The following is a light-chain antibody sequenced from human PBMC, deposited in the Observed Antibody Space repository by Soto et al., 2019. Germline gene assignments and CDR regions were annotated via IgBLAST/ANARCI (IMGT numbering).Light chain of an antibody. V-gene: IGLV2-18*02. CDR2: EVT. CDR1: SSDVGRYDR. J-gene: IGLJ1*01. CDR3: SSYTSSSRHI. Sequence: QSALTQPPSVSGSPGQSVTISCTGTSSDVGRYDRVSWYQQSPGTAPKLIIYEVTNRPSGVPDRFSGSKSGNTASLTISGLQAEDEADFYCSSYTSSSRHIFRTGTKVPVL.